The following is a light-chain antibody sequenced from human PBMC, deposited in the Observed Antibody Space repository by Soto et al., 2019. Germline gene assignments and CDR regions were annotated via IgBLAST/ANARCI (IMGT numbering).Light chain of an antibody. CDR1: SSDICSHNF. CDR2: GVS. Sequence: QSALTQPASVSGAPGQPITISCTGTSSDICSHNFVSWHQQHPGKAPKFIIYGVSNRPAGVSNRFSGSKSGNTASLTISGLQADDEADYYCSSYTSAYIWVFGGGTKLTVL. CDR3: SSYTSAYIWV. V-gene: IGLV2-14*01. J-gene: IGLJ3*02.